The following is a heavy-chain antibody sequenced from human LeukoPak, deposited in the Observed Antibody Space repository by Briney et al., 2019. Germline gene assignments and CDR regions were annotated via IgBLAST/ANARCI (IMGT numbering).Heavy chain of an antibody. V-gene: IGHV4-30-4*02. J-gene: IGHJ6*03. D-gene: IGHD1-26*01. CDR3: ARVGEDYYYYYMDV. CDR1: GGSISSGDYY. CDR2: IYYSGST. Sequence: KPSETLSLTCTVSGGSISSGDYYWSWIRQPPGKGLEWIGYIYYSGSTYYNPSLKSRVTISVDTSKNQFSLKLSSVTAADTAVYYCARVGEDYYYYYMDVWGKGTTVTVSS.